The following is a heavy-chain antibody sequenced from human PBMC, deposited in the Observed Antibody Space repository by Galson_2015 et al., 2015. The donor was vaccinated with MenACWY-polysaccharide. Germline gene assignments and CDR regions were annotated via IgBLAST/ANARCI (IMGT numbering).Heavy chain of an antibody. V-gene: IGHV1-3*01. CDR2: INAGNGNT. CDR3: ARAMLDKAISGGFDV. CDR1: GYTFTSYV. J-gene: IGHJ3*01. D-gene: IGHD2-8*02. Sequence: SVKVSWKASGYTFTSYVVHWVRQAPGQRLEWMGWINAGNGNTKYSQKFQDRVSIARDTSAITAYMELSSLRSEDTAVYYCARAMLDKAISGGFDVWGHGTLVTVSS.